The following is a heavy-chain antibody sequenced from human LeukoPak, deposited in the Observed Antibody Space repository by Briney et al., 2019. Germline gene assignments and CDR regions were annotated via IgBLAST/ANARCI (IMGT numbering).Heavy chain of an antibody. D-gene: IGHD4-17*01. J-gene: IGHJ2*01. Sequence: SETLSLTCTASGGSISSYYWSWIRQPPGKGLEWIGYIYYSGSTNYNPSLKSRVTISVDTSKNQFSLKLSSVTAADTAVYYCARDHGDYRPYWYFDLWGRGTLVTVSS. V-gene: IGHV4-59*01. CDR2: IYYSGST. CDR3: ARDHGDYRPYWYFDL. CDR1: GGSISSYY.